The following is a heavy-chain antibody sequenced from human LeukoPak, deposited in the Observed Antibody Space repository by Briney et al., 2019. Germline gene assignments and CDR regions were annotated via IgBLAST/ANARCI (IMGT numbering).Heavy chain of an antibody. V-gene: IGHV4-39*01. J-gene: IGHJ6*02. CDR1: GGSISSRDNY. Sequence: SETLSLTCTVSGGSISSRDNYWGWFRQPPGKGLEWIGSSYYSGNTYYNPSLESRVTISVDTSKNQFSLKVSSATAADTAVYYCARQDTLTHYYVMDVWGQGTTVTVSS. CDR2: SYYSGNT. D-gene: IGHD3-9*01. CDR3: ARQDTLTHYYVMDV.